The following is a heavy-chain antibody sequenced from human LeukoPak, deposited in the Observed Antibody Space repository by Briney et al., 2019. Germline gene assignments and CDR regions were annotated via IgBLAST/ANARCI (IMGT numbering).Heavy chain of an antibody. CDR2: IYSGGST. D-gene: IGHD3-9*01. Sequence: GGSLRLSCAASGFTVSSNHMSWVRQAPGKGLEWVSVIYSGGSTYYADSVKGRFTISRDNSKNTLYLQMNSLRAEDTAVYYCARDSYDILTGYYIPLDYWGQGTLVTVSS. J-gene: IGHJ4*02. V-gene: IGHV3-53*01. CDR3: ARDSYDILTGYYIPLDY. CDR1: GFTVSSNH.